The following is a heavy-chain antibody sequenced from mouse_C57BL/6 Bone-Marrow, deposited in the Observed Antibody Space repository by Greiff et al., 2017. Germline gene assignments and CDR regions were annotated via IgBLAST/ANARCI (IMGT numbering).Heavy chain of an antibody. CDR1: GYTFTSYW. CDR3: AREGVVADYYAMDY. CDR2: IYPGSGST. V-gene: IGHV1-55*01. D-gene: IGHD1-1*01. Sequence: VQLQQPGAELVKPGASVKMSCKASGYTFTSYWITWVKQRPGQGLEWIGDIYPGSGSTNYNEKFKSKATLTVDTSTSTAYMQLSSLTSEDSAVYYYAREGVVADYYAMDYWGQGTSVTVSS. J-gene: IGHJ4*01.